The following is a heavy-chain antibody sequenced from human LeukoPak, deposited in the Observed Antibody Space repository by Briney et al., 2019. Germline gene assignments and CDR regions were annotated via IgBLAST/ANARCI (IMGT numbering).Heavy chain of an antibody. CDR3: ASPGMYSSGRYESSYYGMDV. CDR2: INHSGST. J-gene: IGHJ6*02. D-gene: IGHD6-19*01. V-gene: IGHV4-34*01. CDR1: GGSFSGYY. Sequence: SETLSLTCAVYGGSFSGYYWSWIRRPPGKGLEWIGEINHSGSTNYNPSLKSRVTISVDTSKNQFSLKLSSVTAADTAVYYCASPGMYSSGRYESSYYGMDVWGQGTTVTVSS.